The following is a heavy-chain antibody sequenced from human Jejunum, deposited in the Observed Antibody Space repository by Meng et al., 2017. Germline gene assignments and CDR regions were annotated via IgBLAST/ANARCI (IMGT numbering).Heavy chain of an antibody. D-gene: IGHD2-2*01. CDR1: GYTFSSYD. Sequence: ASVKVSCKASGYTFSSYDISWVRQAPGQGLEWMGWTSAYNGHTSYAQKLQGRVTMTTDTSTSTAYMELRSLRSDDTAVYYCARVSYCSGISCFPKYYFDYWGQGTLVTSPQ. V-gene: IGHV1-18*01. CDR2: TSAYNGHT. J-gene: IGHJ4*02. CDR3: ARVSYCSGISCFPKYYFDY.